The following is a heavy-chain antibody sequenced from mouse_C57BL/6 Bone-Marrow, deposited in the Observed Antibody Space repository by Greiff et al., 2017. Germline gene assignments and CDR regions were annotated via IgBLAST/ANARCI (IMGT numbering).Heavy chain of an antibody. CDR2: ISSGSSTI. CDR3: ARNWDAFFDY. Sequence: EVKLVESGGGLVKPGGSLKLSCAASGFTFSDYGMHWVRQAPEKGLEWVAYISSGSSTIYYADTVKGRFTISRDNAKNTLFLQMTSLRSEDTAMDYCARNWDAFFDYWGQGTTLTVSS. CDR1: GFTFSDYG. V-gene: IGHV5-17*01. J-gene: IGHJ2*01. D-gene: IGHD4-1*01.